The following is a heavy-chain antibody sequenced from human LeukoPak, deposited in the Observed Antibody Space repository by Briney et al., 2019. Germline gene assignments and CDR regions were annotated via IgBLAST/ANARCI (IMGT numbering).Heavy chain of an antibody. CDR2: TSGSGVNS. V-gene: IGHV3-23*01. J-gene: IGHJ4*02. Sequence: GGSLRLSCAASGLTLRSYDMSWVRQAPGKGLEWVAATSGSGVNSYYADSVRGRFTISRDNSQNTLYLQMDSLRAEDTALYYCAKEYSGYDFDYWGQGTLVTVSS. CDR1: GLTLRSYD. CDR3: AKEYSGYDFDY. D-gene: IGHD5-12*01.